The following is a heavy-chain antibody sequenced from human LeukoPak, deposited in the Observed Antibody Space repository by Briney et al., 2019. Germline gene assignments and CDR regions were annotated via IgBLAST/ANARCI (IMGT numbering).Heavy chain of an antibody. J-gene: IGHJ4*02. CDR1: GDSISTTNYY. D-gene: IGHD1-26*01. Sequence: SETLSLTCTVSGDSISTTNYYWGWIRQPPGKGLEWVGSIHSSGSTYYNPSLKSRVTISGDTSRKQFTLRLSSVTAADTAVYYCVRADSGSYYHDYWGQGTLVTVSS. CDR3: VRADSGSYYHDY. CDR2: IHSSGST. V-gene: IGHV4-39*06.